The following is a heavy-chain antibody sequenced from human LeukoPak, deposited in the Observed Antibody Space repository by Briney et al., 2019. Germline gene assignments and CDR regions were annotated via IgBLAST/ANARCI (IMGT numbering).Heavy chain of an antibody. CDR1: GGTFSTSA. Sequence: SVKVSCKASGGTFSTSAINWVRQAPGQGLEWMGRIVPIFGVAHHSQTFLGRITITADKSTNTAYMEMSSLRSEDSAVYYCAIPGGQWLEAPYDYWGQGTLVTVSS. CDR2: IVPIFGVA. V-gene: IGHV1-69*04. CDR3: AIPGGQWLEAPYDY. J-gene: IGHJ4*02. D-gene: IGHD6-19*01.